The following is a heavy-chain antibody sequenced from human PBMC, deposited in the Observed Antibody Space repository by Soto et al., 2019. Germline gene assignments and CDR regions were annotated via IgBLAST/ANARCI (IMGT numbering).Heavy chain of an antibody. CDR2: IYYSGST. Sequence: NPSETLSLTCTVSGGSISSGGYYWSWIRQHPGKGLEWIGYIYYSGSTYYNPSLKSRVTISVDTSKNQFSLKLSSVTAADTAVYYCARAHAVPYFDYWGQGTLVTVSS. CDR3: ARAHAVPYFDY. J-gene: IGHJ4*02. V-gene: IGHV4-31*03. CDR1: GGSISSGGYY. D-gene: IGHD2-2*01.